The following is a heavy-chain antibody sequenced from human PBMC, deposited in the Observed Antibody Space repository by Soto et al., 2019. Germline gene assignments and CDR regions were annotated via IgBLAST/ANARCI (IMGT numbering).Heavy chain of an antibody. V-gene: IGHV4-34*01. D-gene: IGHD6-19*01. J-gene: IGHJ4*02. CDR2: INHSGST. CDR1: GGSFSGYY. Sequence: PETLSLTCAVYGGSFSGYYWSWIRQPPGKGLEWIGEINHSGSTNYNPSLKSRVTISVDTSKNQFSLKLSSVTAADTAVYYCARGVAGTYWGQGTLVTVSS. CDR3: ARGVAGTY.